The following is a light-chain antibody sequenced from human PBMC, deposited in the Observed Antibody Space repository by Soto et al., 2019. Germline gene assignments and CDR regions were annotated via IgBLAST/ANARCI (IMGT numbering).Light chain of an antibody. CDR3: HQSGSSPLT. CDR2: SAS. V-gene: IGKV3-20*01. Sequence: EIVLTQFPATLSLSPGERATLSCRASQSLHSNFLVWYQQKPGQAPRLLISSASRRATGIPDRFSGSGSVTDFTLTISRLDPEDFAVYYCHQSGSSPLTFGPGTKV. J-gene: IGKJ3*01. CDR1: QSLHSNF.